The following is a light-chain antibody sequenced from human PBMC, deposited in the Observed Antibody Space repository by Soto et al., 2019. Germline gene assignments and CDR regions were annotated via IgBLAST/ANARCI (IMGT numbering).Light chain of an antibody. CDR1: QSVSSSY. J-gene: IGKJ4*01. Sequence: EIVLTQSPGTLSLSPGERATLSCRASQSVSSSYLAWYQQKPGQAPRLLIYDASSRATGIPDRFSGSGSGTDFTLTISRLEPEDFAVYYCQQYGGSPPGLTFGGGTKVEIK. CDR3: QQYGGSPPGLT. CDR2: DAS. V-gene: IGKV3-20*01.